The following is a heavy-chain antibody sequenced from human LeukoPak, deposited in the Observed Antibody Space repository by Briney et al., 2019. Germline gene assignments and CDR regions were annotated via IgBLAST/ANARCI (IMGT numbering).Heavy chain of an antibody. CDR2: ISSSSSYI. CDR1: GFTFSSYS. CDR3: ARDWGYYYYYGMDV. V-gene: IGHV3-21*01. D-gene: IGHD3-16*01. J-gene: IGHJ6*02. Sequence: GGSLRLSCAASGFTFSSYSMNWVRQAPGKGLEWVSSISSSSSYIYYADSAKGRFTISRDNAKNSLYLQMNSLRAEDTAVYYCARDWGYYYYYGMDVWGQGTTVTVSS.